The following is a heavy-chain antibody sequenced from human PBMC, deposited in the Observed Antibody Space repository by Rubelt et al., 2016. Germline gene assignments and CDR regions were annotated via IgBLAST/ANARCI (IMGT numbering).Heavy chain of an antibody. Sequence: EWVSSISSSSSYIYYADSVKGRFTISRDNAKNSLYLQMNSLRAEDTAVYYCARAELRFLEWYSGYGMDVWGQGTTVIVSS. CDR3: ARAELRFLEWYSGYGMDV. CDR2: ISSSSSYI. J-gene: IGHJ6*02. V-gene: IGHV3-21*04. D-gene: IGHD3-3*01.